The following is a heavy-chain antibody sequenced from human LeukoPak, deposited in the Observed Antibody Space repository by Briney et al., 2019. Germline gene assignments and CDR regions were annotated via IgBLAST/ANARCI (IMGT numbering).Heavy chain of an antibody. J-gene: IGHJ5*02. CDR3: ARDKGSSWENWFDP. D-gene: IGHD6-13*01. V-gene: IGHV1-2*06. Sequence: ASVKVSCKASGGTFSSYAISWVRQAPGQGLEWMGRINPNSGGTNYAQKFQGRVTMTRDTSISTAYMELSRLRFDDTAVYYCARDKGSSWENWFDPWGQGTLVTVSS. CDR2: INPNSGGT. CDR1: GGTFSSYA.